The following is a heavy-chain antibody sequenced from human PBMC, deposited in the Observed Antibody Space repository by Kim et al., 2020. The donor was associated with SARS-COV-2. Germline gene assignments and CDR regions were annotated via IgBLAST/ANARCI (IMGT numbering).Heavy chain of an antibody. CDR2: ISGSGGYT. D-gene: IGHD4-17*01. Sequence: GGSLRLSCAASGFTFSSYAMNWVRQAPGKGLEWVSAISGSGGYTYYADSVKGRFTISRDNSKNTLYLQMSSLRAEDTAVYYCAKGGYGDYQVDYWGQGTLVTVSS. CDR3: AKGGYGDYQVDY. CDR1: GFTFSSYA. J-gene: IGHJ4*02. V-gene: IGHV3-23*01.